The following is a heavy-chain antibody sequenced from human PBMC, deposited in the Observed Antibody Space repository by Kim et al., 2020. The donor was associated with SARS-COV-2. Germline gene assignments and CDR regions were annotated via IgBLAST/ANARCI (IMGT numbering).Heavy chain of an antibody. J-gene: IGHJ6*02. CDR1: GFTFSDYY. Sequence: GGSLRLSCAASGFTFSDYYMSWIRQAPGKGLEWVSYISSSGSTIYYADSVKGRFTISRDNAKNSLYLQMNSLRAEDTAVYYCARAQQLDPYYYYGMDVWGQGTTVTVSS. CDR3: ARAQQLDPYYYYGMDV. CDR2: ISSSGSTI. D-gene: IGHD6-13*01. V-gene: IGHV3-11*01.